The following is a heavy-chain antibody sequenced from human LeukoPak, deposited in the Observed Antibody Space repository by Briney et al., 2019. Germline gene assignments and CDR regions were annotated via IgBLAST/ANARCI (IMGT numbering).Heavy chain of an antibody. CDR1: GYSFTSYW. CDR2: IYPGDSDT. J-gene: IGHJ4*02. CDR3: ATHPGGLQSGFDN. Sequence: GKSLKISCKGSGYSFTSYWIGWVRQMPGKGLEWMGIIYPGDSDTRYSPSFQGQVTISVDRSSTTAYLQWSRLRASDTAMYYCATHPGGLQSGFDNWGQGTLVTVSS. V-gene: IGHV5-51*01. D-gene: IGHD5-24*01.